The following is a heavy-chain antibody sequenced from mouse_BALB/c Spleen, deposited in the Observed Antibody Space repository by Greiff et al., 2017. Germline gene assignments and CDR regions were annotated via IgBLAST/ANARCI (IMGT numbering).Heavy chain of an antibody. D-gene: IGHD2-1*01. CDR1: GYSITSDYA. CDR2: ISYSGST. J-gene: IGHJ3*01. Sequence: DVQLQESGPGLVKPSQSLSLTCTVTGYSITSDYAWNWIRQFPGNKLEWMGYISYSGSTSYNPSLKSRITITRDTSKNQFFLQLNSVTTEDTATYYCARSGGNYVFAYWGQGTLVTVSA. CDR3: ARSGGNYVFAY. V-gene: IGHV3-2*02.